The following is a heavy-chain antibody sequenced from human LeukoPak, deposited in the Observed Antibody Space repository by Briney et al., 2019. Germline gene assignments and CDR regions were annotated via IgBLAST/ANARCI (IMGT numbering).Heavy chain of an antibody. CDR3: ASWGHSDYESFPTKFDY. D-gene: IGHD4-11*01. CDR2: ISGSGSDI. J-gene: IGHJ4*02. CDR1: GFAVSCVG. Sequence: GGSLTLSCTASGFAVSCVGMAWSCRGPRNGQEMDSYISGSGSDIFYANSVKGRFTISRDNAKNSLYLRMDNLRAEDTAVYYCASWGHSDYESFPTKFDYSGQGTLVTVSS. V-gene: IGHV3-48*03.